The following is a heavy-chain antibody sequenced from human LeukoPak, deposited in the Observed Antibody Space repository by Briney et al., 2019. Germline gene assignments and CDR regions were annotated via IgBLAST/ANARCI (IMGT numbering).Heavy chain of an antibody. J-gene: IGHJ4*02. V-gene: IGHV3-23*01. CDR1: GFTFSTYV. Sequence: QPGGSLRLSCRASGFTFSTYVMSWVRQAPGKGLEWVSSITGSGDITYYADSVKGRFTISRDNSENMLFPQMSSLRAEDTAIYFCAKDRRTIAATGTFFWGQGTLVTVSS. CDR3: AKDRRTIAATGTFF. D-gene: IGHD6-13*01. CDR2: ITGSGDIT.